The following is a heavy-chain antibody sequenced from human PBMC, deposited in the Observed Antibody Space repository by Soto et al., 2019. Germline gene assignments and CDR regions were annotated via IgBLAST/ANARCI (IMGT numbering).Heavy chain of an antibody. D-gene: IGHD3-22*01. CDR2: IYLGASDA. V-gene: IGHV5-51*01. CDR1: GSNSPNLW. Sequence: GESLKISCKGSGSNSPNLWIAWVRQMPGRGLEWMGIIYLGASDARYSPSFQGQVTISADRSISTAYLQWSSLKASDTAIYYCARRSDYYNYFDNWGQGTLVTVSS. J-gene: IGHJ4*02. CDR3: ARRSDYYNYFDN.